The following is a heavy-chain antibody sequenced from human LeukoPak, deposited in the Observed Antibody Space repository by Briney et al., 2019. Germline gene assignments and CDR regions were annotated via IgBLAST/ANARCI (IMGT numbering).Heavy chain of an antibody. V-gene: IGHV3-20*04. CDR1: GFTFHDYF. Sequence: GVSERLSCAASGFTFHDYFLTGVRQAPAKGVEGVACVNWNGGSTGYADSVKSRFTISRDNANNSLSLQMNSLRAEDTAVYYCARGGWLGHYYFDDWGQGNLVTVSS. CDR2: VNWNGGST. CDR3: ARGGWLGHYYFDD. J-gene: IGHJ4*02. D-gene: IGHD6-19*01.